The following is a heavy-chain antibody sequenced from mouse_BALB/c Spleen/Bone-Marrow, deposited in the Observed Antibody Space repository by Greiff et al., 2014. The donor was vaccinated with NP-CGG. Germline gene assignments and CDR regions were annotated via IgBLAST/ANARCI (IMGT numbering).Heavy chain of an antibody. CDR1: GYSITSDYA. V-gene: IGHV3-2*02. CDR3: ATLYGNYDYAMDY. Sequence: ESGPGLVKPSQSLSLTCTVTGYSITSDYAWNWIRQFPGNKLEWMGYISYSGSTSYHPSLKSRISITRDTSKNQFFLQLYSVTIEDTATYFCATLYGNYDYAMDYWGQGTSVTVSS. CDR2: ISYSGST. D-gene: IGHD2-1*01. J-gene: IGHJ4*01.